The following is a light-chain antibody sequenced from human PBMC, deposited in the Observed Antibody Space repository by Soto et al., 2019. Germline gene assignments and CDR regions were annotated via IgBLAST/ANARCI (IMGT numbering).Light chain of an antibody. CDR1: QSTSRW. V-gene: IGKV1-5*03. J-gene: IGKJ2*01. CDR3: QQYSAYDT. CDR2: EAS. Sequence: DIQMTQSPSTLSASVGDRVTITCRAGQSTSRWVAWYQQKPGRAPKLLIYEASNLESGVPSRFSGSGSGTEFTLTISSLQPDDFATYYCQQYSAYDTFGQGTTLEIK.